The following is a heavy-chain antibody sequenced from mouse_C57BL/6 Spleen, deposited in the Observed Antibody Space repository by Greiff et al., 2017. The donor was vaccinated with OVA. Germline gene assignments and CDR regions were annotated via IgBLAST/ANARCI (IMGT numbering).Heavy chain of an antibody. CDR3: ARDLGLLFYFDY. D-gene: IGHD2-3*01. CDR2: ISYDGSN. V-gene: IGHV3-6*01. Sequence: VQLKESGPGLVKPSQSLSLTCSVTGYSITSGYYWNWIRQFPGNKLEWMGYISYDGSNNYNPSLKNRISITRDTSKNQFFLKLNSVTTEDTATYDCARDLGLLFYFDYWGQGTTLTVSS. J-gene: IGHJ2*01. CDR1: GYSITSGYY.